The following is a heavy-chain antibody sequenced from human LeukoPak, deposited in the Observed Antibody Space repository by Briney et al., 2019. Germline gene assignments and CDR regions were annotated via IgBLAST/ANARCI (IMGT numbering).Heavy chain of an antibody. CDR2: IYTSGST. V-gene: IGHV4-61*02. CDR1: GGSISSGSYY. CDR3: ARQRLYYYDTSGSRHKTNWFDP. J-gene: IGHJ5*02. Sequence: SETLSLTCTVSGGSISSGSYYWSWIRQPAGKGLEWIGRIYTSGSTNYNPSLKSRVTISVDTSKNQFSLKLRSVTAADTAVYYCARQRLYYYDTSGSRHKTNWFDPWGQGTLVTVSS. D-gene: IGHD3-22*01.